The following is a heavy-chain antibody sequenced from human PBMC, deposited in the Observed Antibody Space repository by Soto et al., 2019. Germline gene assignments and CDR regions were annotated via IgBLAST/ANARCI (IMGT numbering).Heavy chain of an antibody. J-gene: IGHJ1*01. V-gene: IGHV3-23*01. CDR3: AKDGGSYLEYFQH. CDR1: GYTFSSYA. CDR2: ISGSGGST. Sequence: EVQLLESGGGLVQPGGSLRLSCAASGYTFSSYAMSWVRQAPGKGLEWVSAISGSGGSTYYADSVKGRFTISRDNSKNTLYLQMNSLRAEDTAVYYCAKDGGSYLEYFQHWGQGTLVTVSS. D-gene: IGHD3-10*01.